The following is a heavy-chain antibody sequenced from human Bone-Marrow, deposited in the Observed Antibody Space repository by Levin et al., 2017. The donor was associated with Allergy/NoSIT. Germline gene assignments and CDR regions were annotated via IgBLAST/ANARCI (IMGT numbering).Heavy chain of an antibody. CDR1: GFTFSRYY. V-gene: IGHV3-74*01. J-gene: IGHJ4*02. CDR2: ITLDVTDT. D-gene: IGHD2-2*01. CDR3: ARGGCRSTSCLDY. Sequence: GESLKISCAASGFTFSRYYMHWVRQAPGKGLVWVSRITLDVTDTYYADSVKGRFTISRDNAENTLFLQMNSLRAEDTAIYYCARGGCRSTSCLDYWGQGILVTVSS.